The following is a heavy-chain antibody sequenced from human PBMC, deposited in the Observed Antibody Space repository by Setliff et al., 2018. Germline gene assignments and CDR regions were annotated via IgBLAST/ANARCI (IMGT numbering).Heavy chain of an antibody. Sequence: PGGSLRLSCAASGFTFSAVALHWVRQAPGRGLEWLGRVRTQGSTYATSYAASVEGRFIIARDDSKNTTYLQMNSLRVEDTALYYCATLGYSSGWYGDFDFWGQGTMVTVSS. CDR3: ATLGYSSGWYGDFDF. J-gene: IGHJ3*01. V-gene: IGHV3-73*01. CDR1: GFTFSAVA. CDR2: VRTQGSTYAT. D-gene: IGHD6-19*01.